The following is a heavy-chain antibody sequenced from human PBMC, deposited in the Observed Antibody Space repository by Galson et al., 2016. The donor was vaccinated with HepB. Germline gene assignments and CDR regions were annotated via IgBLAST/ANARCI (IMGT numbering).Heavy chain of an antibody. D-gene: IGHD6-19*01. V-gene: IGHV3-74*01. J-gene: IGHJ4*02. CDR3: ARDAPVATNRIDY. CDR2: INLDGRRT. Sequence: SLRLSCAASGFTFSNFWMHWVRQTPGEGLVWVSRINLDGRRTDYADSVKGRFTISRDNAGNTPYLQMDSLRVEDTAVYYCARDAPVATNRIDYWGQGTMVTVSS. CDR1: GFTFSNFW.